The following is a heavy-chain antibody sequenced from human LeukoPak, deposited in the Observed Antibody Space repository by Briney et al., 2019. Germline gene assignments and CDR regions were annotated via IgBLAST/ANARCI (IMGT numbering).Heavy chain of an antibody. Sequence: GSLRLSCAASGFTFSSYEMNWVRQAPGKGLEWVSYISSSGSTIYYTDSVKGRFTISRDNAKNSVYLQMNSLRLEDTAVYYCARTGLGLYSFDYWGQGTLVTVSS. CDR3: ARTGLGLYSFDY. CDR2: ISSSGSTI. J-gene: IGHJ4*02. D-gene: IGHD3/OR15-3a*01. V-gene: IGHV3-48*03. CDR1: GFTFSSYE.